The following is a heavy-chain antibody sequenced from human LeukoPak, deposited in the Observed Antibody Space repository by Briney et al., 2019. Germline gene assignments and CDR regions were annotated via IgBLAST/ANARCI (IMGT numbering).Heavy chain of an antibody. CDR2: IIPIFGTA. J-gene: IGHJ4*02. D-gene: IGHD6-13*01. CDR3: ARVRYSSSWYDY. V-gene: IGHV1-69*05. Sequence: GASVKVSCKASGGTFSSYAISWVRQAPGQGLEWMGRIIPIFGTANYAQKFQGRVTITTDESTSTAYMELSSLRSEDTAVYYCARVRYSSSWYDYWGQGTLVTVSS. CDR1: GGTFSSYA.